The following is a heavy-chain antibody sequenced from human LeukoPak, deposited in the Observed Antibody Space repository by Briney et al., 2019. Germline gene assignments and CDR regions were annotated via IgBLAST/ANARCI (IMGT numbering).Heavy chain of an antibody. CDR3: ARGGGITMIVVVTAPFDY. CDR1: GGSFSGYY. J-gene: IGHJ4*02. V-gene: IGHV4-34*01. Sequence: SETLSLTCAVYGGSFSGYYWSWLRQPPGKGLEGIGEINHSGSTNYSPSLKSRVTISVDTSKNQFSLKLSSVTAADTAVYYCARGGGITMIVVVTAPFDYWGQGTLVTVSS. D-gene: IGHD3-22*01. CDR2: INHSGST.